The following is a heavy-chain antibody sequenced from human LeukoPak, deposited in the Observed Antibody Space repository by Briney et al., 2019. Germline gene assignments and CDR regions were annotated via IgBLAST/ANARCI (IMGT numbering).Heavy chain of an antibody. CDR1: GGSVSGYY. D-gene: IGHD4-17*01. CDR2: INHSGST. CDR3: ARGGLIPHDYGDPFDY. V-gene: IGHV4-34*01. Sequence: SETLSLTCAVYGGSVSGYYWSWIRQPPGKGLEWIGEINHSGSTNYNPSLKSRVTISVDTSKNQFSLKLSSVTAADTAVYYCARGGLIPHDYGDPFDYWGQGTLVTVSS. J-gene: IGHJ4*02.